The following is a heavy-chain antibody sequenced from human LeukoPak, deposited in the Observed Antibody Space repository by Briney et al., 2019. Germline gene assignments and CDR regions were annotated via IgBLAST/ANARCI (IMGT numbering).Heavy chain of an antibody. CDR1: GSSFNIYW. V-gene: IGHV5-51*01. CDR2: IYPVDSDA. J-gene: IGHJ4*02. Sequence: GESLKTSWKGSGSSFNIYWIGWVRQMPGKGLEWMGIIYPVDSDARYSPSFQGQVTISADRSISTAYLQWSSLKASDTAMYYCARSHTGYSSGWYYWGQGTLVTVSS. CDR3: ARSHTGYSSGWYY. D-gene: IGHD6-19*01.